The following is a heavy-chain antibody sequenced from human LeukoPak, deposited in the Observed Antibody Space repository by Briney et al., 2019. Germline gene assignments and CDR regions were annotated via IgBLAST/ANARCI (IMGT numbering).Heavy chain of an antibody. V-gene: IGHV3-48*04. CDR2: ISSSGSTI. CDR3: ARDRHSYGLFDY. Sequence: GGSLRLSCAASGFTFSSYWMSWVRQAPGKGLEWVSYISSSGSTIYYADSVKGRFTISRDNAKNSLYLQMNSLRAEDTAVYYCARDRHSYGLFDYWGQGTLVTVSS. D-gene: IGHD5-18*01. J-gene: IGHJ4*02. CDR1: GFTFSSYW.